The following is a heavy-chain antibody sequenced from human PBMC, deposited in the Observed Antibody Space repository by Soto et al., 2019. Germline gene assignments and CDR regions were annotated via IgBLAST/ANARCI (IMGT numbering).Heavy chain of an antibody. V-gene: IGHV4-34*01. Sequence: QVQLQQWGAGLLKPSETLSLTCAVYGGSFSGYYWSWIRQPPGKGLEWIGEINHSGSTNYNPSLKSRVTISVDTSKNQFSLKLSSVTAADTAVYYCARGRIQLWLTAQPYFDYWGQGTLVTVSS. J-gene: IGHJ4*02. CDR1: GGSFSGYY. D-gene: IGHD5-18*01. CDR2: INHSGST. CDR3: ARGRIQLWLTAQPYFDY.